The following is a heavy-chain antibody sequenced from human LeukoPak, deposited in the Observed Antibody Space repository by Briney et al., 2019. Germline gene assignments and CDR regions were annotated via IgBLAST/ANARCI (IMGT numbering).Heavy chain of an antibody. CDR2: IMPGGHM. CDR3: ARGNSGTTSFDF. Sequence: GGSLRLSCRASGFSVDSVFMNWVRQPPGKGLEWVSFIMPGGHMDYTDSVKGRFTVSRDSFKNTLSLQMNSLRVDDSAVYFCARGNSGTTSFDFWGQGTLVTVSS. J-gene: IGHJ4*02. D-gene: IGHD3-10*01. CDR1: GFSVDSVF. V-gene: IGHV3-66*01.